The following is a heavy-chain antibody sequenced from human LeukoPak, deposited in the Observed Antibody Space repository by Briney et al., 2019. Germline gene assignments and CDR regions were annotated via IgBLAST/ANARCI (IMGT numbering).Heavy chain of an antibody. CDR2: IHYSGST. CDR3: ARDPGTKGLDAFDI. V-gene: IGHV4-59*01. D-gene: IGHD1-7*01. J-gene: IGHJ3*02. CDR1: GGSFSGYY. Sequence: SETLSLTCAVYGGSFSGYYWSWIRQPPGKGLEWIGYIHYSGSTNYNPSLKSRVTISVDTSKNQFSLKLSSVTAADTAVYYCARDPGTKGLDAFDIWGQGTMVTVSS.